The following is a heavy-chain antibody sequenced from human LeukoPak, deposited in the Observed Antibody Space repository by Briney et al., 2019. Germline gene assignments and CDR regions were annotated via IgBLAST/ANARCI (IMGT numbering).Heavy chain of an antibody. Sequence: SETLSLTCTISGYSISSGFYWGWIRQPPGKGLEWIGSIYHSGSTYYNPSLKSRVTISLDTSENQFSLKLSSVTAADTAVYYCARDLYSSGWGYFDYWGQGTLVTVSS. CDR3: ARDLYSSGWGYFDY. CDR1: GYSISSGFY. J-gene: IGHJ4*02. V-gene: IGHV4-38-2*02. CDR2: IYHSGST. D-gene: IGHD6-19*01.